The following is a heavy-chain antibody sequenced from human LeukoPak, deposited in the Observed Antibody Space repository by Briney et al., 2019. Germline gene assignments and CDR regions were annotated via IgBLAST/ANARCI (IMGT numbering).Heavy chain of an antibody. Sequence: ASVKVSCKASGYTFTSNYMHWVRQAPGQGFEWMGIINPSGGSTSYAQKFQGRVTMTRDTSTSTVYMEVSGLRSEDTAVYYCARVAGSGYDSLGYYYDYWGQGTLVTVSS. J-gene: IGHJ4*02. CDR3: ARVAGSGYDSLGYYYDY. CDR2: INPSGGST. CDR1: GYTFTSNY. V-gene: IGHV1-46*01. D-gene: IGHD5-12*01.